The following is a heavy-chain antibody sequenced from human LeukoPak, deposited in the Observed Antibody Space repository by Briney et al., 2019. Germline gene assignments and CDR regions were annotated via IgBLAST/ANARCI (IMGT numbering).Heavy chain of an antibody. CDR3: TSDLCSSTSCYAPFDY. Sequence: GGSLRLSCTASGFTFGDYAMSWVRQAPGKGLEWVAFIRSKAYGGTTEYAASVKGRFTISRDDSKSIAYLQMNSLKTEDTAVYYCTSDLCSSTSCYAPFDYWGQGTLVTVSS. J-gene: IGHJ4*02. D-gene: IGHD2-2*01. CDR2: IRSKAYGGTT. V-gene: IGHV3-49*04. CDR1: GFTFGDYA.